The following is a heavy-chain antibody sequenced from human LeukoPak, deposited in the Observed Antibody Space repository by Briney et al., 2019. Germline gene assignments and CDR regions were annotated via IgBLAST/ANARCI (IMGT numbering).Heavy chain of an antibody. V-gene: IGHV4-39*07. CDR2: IFYSGST. CDR1: GGSISSSYYY. CDR3: ARANYGSGSYYKWDDAFDI. J-gene: IGHJ3*02. D-gene: IGHD3-10*01. Sequence: SETLSLTCTVSGGSISSSYYYWGWIRRPPGKGLEWIGNIFYSGSTYHNPSLKSRGTISVDTSKNQFSLKLSSVTAADTAVYYCARANYGSGSYYKWDDAFDIWGQGTMVTVSS.